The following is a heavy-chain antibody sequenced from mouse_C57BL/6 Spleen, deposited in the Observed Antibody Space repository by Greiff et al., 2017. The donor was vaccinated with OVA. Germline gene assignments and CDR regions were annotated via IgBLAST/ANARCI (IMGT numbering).Heavy chain of an antibody. D-gene: IGHD2-2*01. CDR1: GYTFTDYE. CDR3: TREGYRFAY. V-gene: IGHV1-15*01. J-gene: IGHJ3*01. CDR2: IDPETGGT. Sequence: VKLVESGAELVRPGASVTLSCKASGYTFTDYEMHWVKQTPVHGLEWIGAIDPETGGTAYNQKFKGKAILTADKSSSTAYMELRSLTSEDSAVYYCTREGYRFAYWGQGTLVTVSA.